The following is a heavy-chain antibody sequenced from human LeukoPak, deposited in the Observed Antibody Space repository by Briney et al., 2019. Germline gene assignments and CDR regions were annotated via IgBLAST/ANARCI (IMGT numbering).Heavy chain of an antibody. Sequence: GRSLRLSCAASGFTFSSYAMHWVRQAPGKGLEWVAFIRYDGSNKYYADSVKGRFTISRDNSKNTLYLQMNSLRAEDTALYYCAKDQGSSSSDLDYWGQGTLVTVSS. CDR3: AKDQGSSSSDLDY. D-gene: IGHD6-6*01. V-gene: IGHV3-30*02. J-gene: IGHJ4*02. CDR2: IRYDGSNK. CDR1: GFTFSSYA.